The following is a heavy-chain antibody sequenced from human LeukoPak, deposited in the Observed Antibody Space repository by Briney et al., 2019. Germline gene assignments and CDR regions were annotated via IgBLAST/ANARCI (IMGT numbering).Heavy chain of an antibody. Sequence: ASVTVSCKASGYTFTSYGISWVRQAPGQGLEWMGWISAYNGNTNYAQKLQGRVTMTTDTSTSTACMELRSLRSDDTAVYYCARGSGSSWYGAFDIWGQGTMVTVSS. CDR1: GYTFTSYG. CDR2: ISAYNGNT. CDR3: ARGSGSSWYGAFDI. V-gene: IGHV1-18*01. D-gene: IGHD6-13*01. J-gene: IGHJ3*02.